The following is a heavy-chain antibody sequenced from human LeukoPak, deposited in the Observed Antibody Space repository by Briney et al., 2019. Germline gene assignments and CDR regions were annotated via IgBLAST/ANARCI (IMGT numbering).Heavy chain of an antibody. CDR2: INHSGST. D-gene: IGHD2-15*01. CDR3: ANGYCSGGSCPGDY. V-gene: IGHV4-34*01. CDR1: GGSFSGYY. J-gene: IGHJ4*02. Sequence: SETLSLTCAVYGGSFSGYYWSWIRQPPGKGLEWIGDINHSGSTNYNPSLKSRVTISVDTSKNQFSLKLSSVTAADTAVYYCANGYCSGGSCPGDYWGQGTLVTVSS.